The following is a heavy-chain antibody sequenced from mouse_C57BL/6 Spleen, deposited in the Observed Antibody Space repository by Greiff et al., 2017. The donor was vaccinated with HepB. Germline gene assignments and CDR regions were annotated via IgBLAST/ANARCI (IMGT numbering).Heavy chain of an antibody. Sequence: VKLMESGPGLVQPSQSLSITCTVSGFSLTSYGVHWVRQSPGKGLEWLGVIWSGGSTDYNAAFISRLSISKDNSKSQVFFKMNSLQADDTAIYYCARMGTTEDYAMDYWGQGTSVTVSS. CDR1: GFSLTSYG. CDR2: IWSGGST. D-gene: IGHD1-1*01. V-gene: IGHV2-2*01. J-gene: IGHJ4*01. CDR3: ARMGTTEDYAMDY.